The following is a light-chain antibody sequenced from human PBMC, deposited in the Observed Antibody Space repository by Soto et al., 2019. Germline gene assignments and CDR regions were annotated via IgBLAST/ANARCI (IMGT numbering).Light chain of an antibody. J-gene: IGKJ2*01. V-gene: IGKV4-1*01. CDR2: WAS. CDR3: QQYYSIPHT. Sequence: DIVMTQSPDSLAVSLGERATINCKSSQSVLYSSNNENYLAWYQQKPGQPPKLLIYWASTRESGVPARFSGSGSGTDFTLTISSLQAEDVAVYYCQQYYSIPHTFGQGTKLEIK. CDR1: QSVLYSSNNENY.